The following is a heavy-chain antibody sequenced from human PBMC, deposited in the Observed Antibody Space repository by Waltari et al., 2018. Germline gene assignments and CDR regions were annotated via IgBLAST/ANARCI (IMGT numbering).Heavy chain of an antibody. Sequence: EVQLVESGGGLIQPGGSLRLSCAASGFTVSSNYMSWVRQAPGKGLEWVSVIYSGGSTYYADSVKGRFTISRDNSKNTLYLQMNSLRAEDTAVYYCASDAQSVSDYYYGMDVWGQGTTVTVSS. V-gene: IGHV3-53*01. CDR3: ASDAQSVSDYYYGMDV. CDR2: IYSGGST. J-gene: IGHJ6*02. CDR1: GFTVSSNY. D-gene: IGHD6-19*01.